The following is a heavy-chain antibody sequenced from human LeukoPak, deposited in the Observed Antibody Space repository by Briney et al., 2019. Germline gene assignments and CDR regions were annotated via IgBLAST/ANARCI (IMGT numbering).Heavy chain of an antibody. V-gene: IGHV4-34*08. CDR3: ARVPDFIAGPCDS. D-gene: IGHD2-21*01. J-gene: IGHJ4*02. CDR2: SSHTGDIT. CDR1: GGTFSGNY. Sequence: PSETLSLTCAVYGGTFSGNYWTLIRQTPGKGLEWIGESSHTGDITGYNPSLKGRATISVDSSKNQFSLKMTTVTAADTGVYYCARVPDFIAGPCDSWGAGTLVTVSS.